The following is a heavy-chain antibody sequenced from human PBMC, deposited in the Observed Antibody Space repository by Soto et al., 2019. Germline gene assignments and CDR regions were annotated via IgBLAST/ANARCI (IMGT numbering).Heavy chain of an antibody. CDR3: ATRGYYDTSGYFRTADY. V-gene: IGHV1-24*01. Sequence: ASVKVSCKGSGFTLTELSMYWVRQAPGKGLEWMGSFDPEDGGAIYAQKFQGRVTMTEDTSTDTAYMELSSLRSEDTAVYYCATRGYYDTSGYFRTADYWGQGTLVTVSS. J-gene: IGHJ4*02. CDR2: FDPEDGGA. CDR1: GFTLTELS. D-gene: IGHD3-22*01.